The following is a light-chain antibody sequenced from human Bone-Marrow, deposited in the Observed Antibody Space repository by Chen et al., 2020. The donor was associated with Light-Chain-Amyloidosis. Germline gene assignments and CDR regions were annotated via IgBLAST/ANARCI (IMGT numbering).Light chain of an antibody. CDR1: NIGSTS. J-gene: IGLJ3*02. CDR2: DDS. V-gene: IGLV3-21*02. Sequence: SYVLTQPSSVSVAPGQTATIACGGNNIGSTSVHWYQQTPGQAPLLVVYDDSDRPSGIPERLSGSNSGNTDTLTISRVEAGDEADYYCQVWDRSSDRPVFGGGTKLTVV. CDR3: QVWDRSSDRPV.